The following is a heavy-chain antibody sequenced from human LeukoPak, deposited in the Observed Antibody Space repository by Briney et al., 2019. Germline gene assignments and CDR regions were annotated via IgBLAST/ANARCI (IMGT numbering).Heavy chain of an antibody. CDR2: INAGNGNT. CDR1: GYTFTSYA. CDR3: ARDRPKGGDFDY. V-gene: IGHV1-3*01. J-gene: IGHJ4*02. Sequence: ASVKVSCEASGYTFTSYAMHWVRQAPGQRLEWMGWINAGNGNTKYSQKFQGRVTITRDTSASTAYMELSSLRSEDTAVYYCARDRPKGGDFDYWGQGTLVTVSS.